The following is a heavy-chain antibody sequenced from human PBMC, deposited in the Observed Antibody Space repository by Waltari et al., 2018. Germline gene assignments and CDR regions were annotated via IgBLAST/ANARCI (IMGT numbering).Heavy chain of an antibody. CDR2: IYTSGST. CDR3: ARDTTMLWFGEVGYFDY. J-gene: IGHJ4*02. D-gene: IGHD3-10*01. V-gene: IGHV4-4*07. CDR1: GGSLRSYY. Sequence: QVQLQESGPGLVKPSETLSLTCTVSGGSLRSYYWSWIRQPAGKGLEWIGRIYTSGSTNYNPSLKSRVTISVDKSKNQFSLKLSSVIAADTAVYYCARDTTMLWFGEVGYFDYWGQGTLVTVSS.